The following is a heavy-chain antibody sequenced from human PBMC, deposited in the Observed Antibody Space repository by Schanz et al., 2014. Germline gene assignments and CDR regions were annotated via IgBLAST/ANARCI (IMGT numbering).Heavy chain of an antibody. CDR2: ISYDGSSK. J-gene: IGHJ3*02. D-gene: IGHD3-10*01. Sequence: QVQLVESGGGVVQPGRSLRLSCAASGFTFRSYGMHWVRQAPGKGLEWVALISYDGSSKNHADSVQGRFTISRDNSKNALYLQMDSVRAEDTAVYYCARGIITMVRGGDVGAFDIWGQGTMVTVSS. V-gene: IGHV3-33*01. CDR1: GFTFRSYG. CDR3: ARGIITMVRGGDVGAFDI.